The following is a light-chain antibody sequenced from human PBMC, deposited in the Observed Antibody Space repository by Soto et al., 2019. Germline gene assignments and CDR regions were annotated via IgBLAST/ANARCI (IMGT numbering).Light chain of an antibody. V-gene: IGKV3-11*01. Sequence: EIVLTQSPATLSLSPGERATLSCRASQSVSSYLAWYQQKPGQAPRLLIYDASNRATGIPARFSGSGSGTDFTLTRLGLEAEDFEAYYWQQRSNWTITFGGGTKVEIK. J-gene: IGKJ4*01. CDR1: QSVSSY. CDR2: DAS. CDR3: QQRSNWTIT.